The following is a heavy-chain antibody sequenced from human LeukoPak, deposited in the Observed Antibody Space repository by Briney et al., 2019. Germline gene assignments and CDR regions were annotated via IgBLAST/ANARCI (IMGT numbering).Heavy chain of an antibody. Sequence: GGSLRLSCAASGFTFSTSAMSWVRQAPGKGLEWVSAISGSGGITYYADSVEGRFTMSRDNSKNTLSLQMNSLRAEDTAVYYCARERRDSYWYFDLWGRGTLVTVSS. D-gene: IGHD5-24*01. V-gene: IGHV3-23*01. CDR1: GFTFSTSA. CDR2: ISGSGGIT. J-gene: IGHJ2*01. CDR3: ARERRDSYWYFDL.